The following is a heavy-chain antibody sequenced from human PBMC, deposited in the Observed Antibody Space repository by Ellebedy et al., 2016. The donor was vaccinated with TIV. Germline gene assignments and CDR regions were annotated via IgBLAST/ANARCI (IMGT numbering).Heavy chain of an antibody. D-gene: IGHD6-19*01. Sequence: AASVKVSCKASGSTFTSYYMHWVRQAPGQGLDWMGIINPSGGSTSYAQKFQGRVTMTRDTSTSTVYMDLSSLRSEDTAVYYCAREVAVAGTDTRPFGYWGQGTLVTVSS. CDR1: GSTFTSYY. V-gene: IGHV1-46*01. J-gene: IGHJ4*02. CDR2: INPSGGST. CDR3: AREVAVAGTDTRPFGY.